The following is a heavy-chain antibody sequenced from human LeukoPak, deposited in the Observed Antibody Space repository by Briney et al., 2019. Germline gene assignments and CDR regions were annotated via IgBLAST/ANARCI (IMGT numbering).Heavy chain of an antibody. CDR1: GFTFSSYA. V-gene: IGHV3-30-3*01. CDR3: ANWGQYCSSTSCLSAFDI. J-gene: IGHJ3*02. D-gene: IGHD2-2*01. CDR2: ISYDGSNK. Sequence: GGSLRLPCAASGFTFSSYAMHWVRQAPGKGLEWVAVISYDGSNKYYADSVKGRFTISRDNSKNTLYLQMNSLRAEDTAVYYCANWGQYCSSTSCLSAFDIWGQGTMVTVSS.